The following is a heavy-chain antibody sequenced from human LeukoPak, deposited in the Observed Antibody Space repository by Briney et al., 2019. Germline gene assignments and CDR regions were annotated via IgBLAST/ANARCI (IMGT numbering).Heavy chain of an antibody. Sequence: ASVTVSCKASGYTFTSYGISWVRQAPGQGLEWMGWISAYNGNTNYAQKLQGRVTMTTDTSTSTAYMELRSLRSDDTAVYYCARDYYDSSEPFFDYWGQGTLVTVSS. J-gene: IGHJ4*02. D-gene: IGHD3-22*01. V-gene: IGHV1-18*01. CDR1: GYTFTSYG. CDR3: ARDYYDSSEPFFDY. CDR2: ISAYNGNT.